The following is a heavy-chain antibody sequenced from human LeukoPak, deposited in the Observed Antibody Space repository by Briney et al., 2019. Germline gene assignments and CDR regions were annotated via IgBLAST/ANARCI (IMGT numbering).Heavy chain of an antibody. V-gene: IGHV4-38-2*01. CDR2: IYTSGST. J-gene: IGHJ6*03. Sequence: PSETLSLTCAVSGYSISSGYYWGWIRQPPGKGLEWIGRIYTSGSTNYNPSLKSRVTISVDTSKNQFSLKLSSVTAADTAVYYCASEVIAVAAALGFDYYYYMDVWGKGTTVTVSS. CDR1: GYSISSGYY. D-gene: IGHD6-19*01. CDR3: ASEVIAVAAALGFDYYYYMDV.